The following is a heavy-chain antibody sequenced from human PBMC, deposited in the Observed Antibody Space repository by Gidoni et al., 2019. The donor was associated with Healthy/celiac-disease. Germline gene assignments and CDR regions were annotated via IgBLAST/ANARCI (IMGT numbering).Heavy chain of an antibody. CDR3: AHRRGASSWYDWYFDL. CDR1: AFSLSTRGVG. Sequence: QITLKESGPTLLKPTQTLTLTCTFSAFSLSTRGVGVGWIRQPPGKALEWLALIYWDDDKRYSPSLKSRLTITKDTSKNQVVLTMTNMDPVDTATYYWAHRRGASSWYDWYFDLWGRGTLVTVSS. D-gene: IGHD6-13*01. V-gene: IGHV2-5*02. J-gene: IGHJ2*01. CDR2: IYWDDDK.